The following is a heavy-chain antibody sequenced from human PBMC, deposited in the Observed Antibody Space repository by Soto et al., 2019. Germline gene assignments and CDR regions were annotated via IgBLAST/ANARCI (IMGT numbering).Heavy chain of an antibody. D-gene: IGHD3-10*01. CDR3: AKDGGITMFRGRARGFDI. CDR1: GFTFNIFA. V-gene: IGHV3-23*01. CDR2: ISGSGEST. J-gene: IGHJ3*02. Sequence: GGSLRLSCAASGFTFNIFAMGWVRQAPGQGLEWVSGISGSGESTYFADSVKGRFTISRDNSKNTVHLQLNRLKAEDTAVYYCAKDGGITMFRGRARGFDIWGPGTMVTVSS.